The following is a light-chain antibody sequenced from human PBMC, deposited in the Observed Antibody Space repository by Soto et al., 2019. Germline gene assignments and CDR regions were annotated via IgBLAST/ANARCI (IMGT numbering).Light chain of an antibody. CDR1: SSNIGAGYD. Sequence: QPVLTQPPSVSGAPGQRVTISCTGSSSNIGAGYDIHWYQQLPGTAPKLLIYGNNNRPSGVPDRFSGSKSGTSASLAITGLQAEDEADYYCQSYDSRLSGSVFGTGTKLTVL. J-gene: IGLJ1*01. CDR2: GNN. CDR3: QSYDSRLSGSV. V-gene: IGLV1-40*01.